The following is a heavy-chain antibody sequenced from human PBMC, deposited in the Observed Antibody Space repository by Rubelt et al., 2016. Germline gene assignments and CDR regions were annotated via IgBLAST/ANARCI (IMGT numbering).Heavy chain of an antibody. Sequence: YISSSGSTIYYADSVKGRFTISRDNSKNTLYLQMNSLRAEDTAVYYCARAAYYYDSSGPPGVYWGQGTLVTVSS. CDR3: ARAAYYYDSSGPPGVY. V-gene: IGHV3-48*01. D-gene: IGHD3-22*01. J-gene: IGHJ4*02. CDR2: ISSSGSTI.